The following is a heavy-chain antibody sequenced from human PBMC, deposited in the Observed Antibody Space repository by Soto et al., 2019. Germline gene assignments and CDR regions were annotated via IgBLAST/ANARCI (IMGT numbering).Heavy chain of an antibody. D-gene: IGHD6-13*01. J-gene: IGHJ3*02. V-gene: IGHV2-5*02. Sequence: SGPTLVNPTQTLTLTCTFSGFSLSTSGVGVGWIRQPPGKALEWLALLYWDDDKRYIPSLKSRLTITKDTSKNQVVLTMTNMDPVDTATYYCAHTHSSSWYRGAFDIWGQGTMVTVAS. CDR3: AHTHSSSWYRGAFDI. CDR1: GFSLSTSGVG. CDR2: LYWDDDK.